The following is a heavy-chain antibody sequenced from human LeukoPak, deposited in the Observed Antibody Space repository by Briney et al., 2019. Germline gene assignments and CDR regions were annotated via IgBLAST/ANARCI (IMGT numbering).Heavy chain of an antibody. V-gene: IGHV3-23*01. J-gene: IGHJ4*02. D-gene: IGHD6-13*01. CDR3: AKGMATAGTGGYYFDY. CDR1: GFTFSSYA. Sequence: PGGSLRLSCAASGFTFSSYAMSWVRQAPGKGLEWVSTVSGSGGSTYYADSVKGRFTISRDNSKNTLYLQMNSLRAEDTAVYYCAKGMATAGTGGYYFDYWGQGTLVTVSS. CDR2: VSGSGGST.